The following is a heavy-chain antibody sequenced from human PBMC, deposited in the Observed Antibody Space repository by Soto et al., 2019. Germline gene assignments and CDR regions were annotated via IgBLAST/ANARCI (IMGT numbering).Heavy chain of an antibody. CDR3: AKDRLAGGFDY. D-gene: IGHD3-16*01. J-gene: IGHJ4*02. V-gene: IGHV3-23*01. Sequence: GGSLRLSCAAPRFTFSTYAMSWVRQAPGKGLEWVSTLSRTGTRTYYADSVKGRFTISRDNSRNTVYLQMNSLRADDTAVYYCAKDRLAGGFDYWGQGTLVTVSS. CDR2: LSRTGTRT. CDR1: RFTFSTYA.